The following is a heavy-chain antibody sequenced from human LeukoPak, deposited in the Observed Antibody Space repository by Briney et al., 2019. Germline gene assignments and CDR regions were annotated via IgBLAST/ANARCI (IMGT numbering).Heavy chain of an antibody. D-gene: IGHD1-26*01. V-gene: IGHV4-39*07. CDR3: ARLGSYSDY. CDR1: GGSISSSSYY. Sequence: PSETLSLTCTVSGGSISSSSYYWGWIRQPPGKGLEWIGSIYYSGSTNYNPSLKSRVTISVDTSKNQFSLKLSSVTAADTAVYYCARLGSYSDYWGQGTLVTVSS. CDR2: IYYSGST. J-gene: IGHJ4*02.